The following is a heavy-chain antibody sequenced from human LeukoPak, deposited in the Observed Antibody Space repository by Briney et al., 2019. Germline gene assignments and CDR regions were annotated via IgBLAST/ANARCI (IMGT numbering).Heavy chain of an antibody. V-gene: IGHV1-18*01. CDR2: ISAYNGNT. CDR3: ARVIPDYYDSSGYPLFFDY. Sequence: GASVKVSCKASGYTFSNYGISWVRQAPGQGLEWLGWISAYNGNTHYAQKLQGRVTLTTDTSTSTAYMEVRSLRSDDTAVYFCARVIPDYYDSSGYPLFFDYWGQGTLATVSS. J-gene: IGHJ4*02. CDR1: GYTFSNYG. D-gene: IGHD3-22*01.